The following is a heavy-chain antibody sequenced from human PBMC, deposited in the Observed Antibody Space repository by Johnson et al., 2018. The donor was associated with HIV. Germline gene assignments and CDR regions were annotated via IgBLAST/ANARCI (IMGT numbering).Heavy chain of an antibody. J-gene: IGHJ3*02. Sequence: MQLVESGGSVVRPGGSLRLSCAASGFTVSSNYMSWVRQAPGKGLEWVSVIYSGGSAYYADSVKGRFTISRDNSKNTLYLQMNSLRVEDTAVYYCARVSLAYSYGYDAFDIWGQGTMVTVSS. D-gene: IGHD5-18*01. CDR2: IYSGGSA. CDR1: GFTVSSNY. V-gene: IGHV3-66*02. CDR3: ARVSLAYSYGYDAFDI.